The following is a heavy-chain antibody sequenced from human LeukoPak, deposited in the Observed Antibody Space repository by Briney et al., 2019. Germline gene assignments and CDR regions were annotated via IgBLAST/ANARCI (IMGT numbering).Heavy chain of an antibody. Sequence: GGSLRLSCAASGFTVSSNYMSWVRQAPGKGLEWVSVIYSGGSTYYADSVKGRFTISRDNSKNTLYLQMNSLSAEDPAVYYCARDLVVPAATAALYYYYGMDVWGKGTTVTVSS. CDR1: GFTVSSNY. CDR2: IYSGGST. V-gene: IGHV3-53*01. CDR3: ARDLVVPAATAALYYYYGMDV. D-gene: IGHD2-2*01. J-gene: IGHJ6*04.